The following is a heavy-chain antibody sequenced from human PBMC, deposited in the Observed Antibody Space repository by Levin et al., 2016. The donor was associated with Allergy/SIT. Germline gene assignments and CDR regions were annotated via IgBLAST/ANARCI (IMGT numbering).Heavy chain of an antibody. D-gene: IGHD6-13*01. CDR3: ARLSRQQLVPYYYYGMDV. V-gene: IGHV1-69*04. CDR1: GGTFSSYA. Sequence: SVKVSCKASGGTFSSYAISWVRQAPGQGLEWMGRIIPILGIANYAQKFQGRVTITADKSTSTAYMELSSLRSEDTAVYYCARLSRQQLVPYYYYGMDVWGQGTTVTVSS. J-gene: IGHJ6*02. CDR2: IIPILGIA.